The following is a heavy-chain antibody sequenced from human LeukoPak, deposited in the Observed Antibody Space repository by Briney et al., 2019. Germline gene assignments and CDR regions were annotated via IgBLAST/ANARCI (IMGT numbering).Heavy chain of an antibody. CDR1: GFTFSSYE. Sequence: GGSLRLSCAASGFTFSSYEMNWVRQAPGKGLEWVSYISSSGSTIYYADSVKGRFTISRDNAKNSLYLQMDSLRAEDTAVYYCARDGFYGDYSFDYWGQGTLVTVSS. J-gene: IGHJ4*02. V-gene: IGHV3-48*03. CDR3: ARDGFYGDYSFDY. CDR2: ISSSGSTI. D-gene: IGHD4-17*01.